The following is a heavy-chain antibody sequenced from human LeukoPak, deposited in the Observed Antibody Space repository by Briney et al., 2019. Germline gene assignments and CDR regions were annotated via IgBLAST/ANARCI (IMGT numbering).Heavy chain of an antibody. J-gene: IGHJ4*02. CDR1: GGPFSGYY. V-gene: IGHV4-34*01. CDR3: ARGRLPITMVRGVLDY. CDR2: INHSGST. D-gene: IGHD3-10*01. Sequence: SETLSLTCAVYGGPFSGYYWSWIRQPPGKGLEWIGEINHSGSTNYNPSLKSRVTISVDTSKNQFSLKLSSVTAADTAVYYCARGRLPITMVRGVLDYWGQGTLVTVSS.